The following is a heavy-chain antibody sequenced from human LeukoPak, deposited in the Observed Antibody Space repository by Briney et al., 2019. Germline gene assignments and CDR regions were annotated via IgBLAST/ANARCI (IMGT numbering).Heavy chain of an antibody. Sequence: PSETLSLTCTVSGGPVTSYYCNWVRQPPGRGLEWIGYIYYSGGTNYNPSLESRVTISLDTAKNQFSLKLRSVTAEDTAVYYCATTGATSPSSASWFNIEYWGQGTLVPVSS. CDR3: ATTGATSPSSASWFNIEY. V-gene: IGHV4-59*08. D-gene: IGHD6-13*01. J-gene: IGHJ4*02. CDR2: IYYSGGT. CDR1: GGPVTSYY.